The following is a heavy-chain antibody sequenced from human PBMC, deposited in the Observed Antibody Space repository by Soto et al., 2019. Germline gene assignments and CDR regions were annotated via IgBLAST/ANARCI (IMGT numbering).Heavy chain of an antibody. CDR2: IWHHGNQE. CDR1: GFSFDIYG. Sequence: QVQLVESGGGVVQPGTSLRLSCAASGFSFDIYGMNWVRQAPGKGLEWVALIWHHGNQEEYPESVKGRFTISRDNSRNTVFLQMHSLRVEDTAMDYCVRGPGSGIHLSTFDGWCEGTMVTVSS. V-gene: IGHV3-33*01. CDR3: VRGPGSGIHLSTFDG. D-gene: IGHD3-10*01. J-gene: IGHJ3*01.